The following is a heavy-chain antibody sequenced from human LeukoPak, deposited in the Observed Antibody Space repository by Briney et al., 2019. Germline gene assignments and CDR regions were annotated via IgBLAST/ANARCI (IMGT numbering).Heavy chain of an antibody. CDR3: AHRLYGDYGYS. CDR1: GYSISSGYY. CDR2: IYWDDDK. D-gene: IGHD4-17*01. V-gene: IGHV2-5*02. Sequence: TLSLTCTVSGYSISSGYYWGWIRQPPGKALEWLALIYWDDDKRYSPSLKSGLTITKDTSKNQVVLTMTNMDPVDTATYYCAHRLYGDYGYSWGQGTLVTVSS. J-gene: IGHJ4*02.